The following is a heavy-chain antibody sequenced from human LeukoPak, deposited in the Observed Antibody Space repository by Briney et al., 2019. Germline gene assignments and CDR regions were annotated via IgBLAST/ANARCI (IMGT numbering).Heavy chain of an antibody. CDR2: ISAYNGNT. V-gene: IGHV1-18*04. CDR3: ARSRGDILSLDYYYYGMTS. D-gene: IGHD3-9*01. CDR1: GYTFTSYG. Sequence: ASVKVSCKASGYTFTSYGISWVRQAPGQGLEWMGWISAYNGNTNYAQKLQGRVTMTTDTSTSTAYMELRSLRSDDTAVYYCARSRGDILSLDYYYYGMTSGAKGPRSPSPQ. J-gene: IGHJ6*04.